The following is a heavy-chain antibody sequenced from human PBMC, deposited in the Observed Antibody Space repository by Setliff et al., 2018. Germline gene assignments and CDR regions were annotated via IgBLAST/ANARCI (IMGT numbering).Heavy chain of an antibody. J-gene: IGHJ6*03. CDR1: GYTFTGPY. Sequence: ASVKVSCKASGYTFTGPYMHWVRQAPGQGLEWMGIINPSGGSTSYAQKFQGRVTMTRDTSTSTVYMELSSLRSEDTAVYYCARSLSFLGGYYYYYMDVWGKGTTVTVSS. CDR3: ARSLSFLGGYYYYYMDV. V-gene: IGHV1-46*01. D-gene: IGHD3-16*02. CDR2: INPSGGST.